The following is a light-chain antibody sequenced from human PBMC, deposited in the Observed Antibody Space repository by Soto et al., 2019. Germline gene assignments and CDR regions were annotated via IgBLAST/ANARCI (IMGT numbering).Light chain of an antibody. V-gene: IGLV4-69*01. CDR3: QTWGTGIVI. CDR1: SGHSNYA. CDR2: LNRDGSH. Sequence: QLVLTQSPSASASLGASVKLTCTLSSGHSNYAIAWHQQQPEKGPRYLMKLNRDGSHSKGDGIPNRFSGSSSGAERYLTISSLQSEDEADYYCQTWGTGIVIFGGGTQLNVL. J-gene: IGLJ2*01.